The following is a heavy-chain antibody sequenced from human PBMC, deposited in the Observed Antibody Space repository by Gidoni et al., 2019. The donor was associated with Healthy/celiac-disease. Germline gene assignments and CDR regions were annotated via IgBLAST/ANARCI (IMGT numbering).Heavy chain of an antibody. Sequence: QVQLVQSGAEVKKPGSSVKVSCTASGGPFSSYAISWVRQAPGQGLEWMGGIIPIFGTANYAQKFQGRVTITADESTSTAYMELSSLRSEDTAVYYWARERDGYGDSLYYYYGMDVWGQGTTVTVSS. J-gene: IGHJ6*02. V-gene: IGHV1-69*01. CDR3: ARERDGYGDSLYYYYGMDV. D-gene: IGHD4-17*01. CDR2: IIPIFGTA. CDR1: GGPFSSYA.